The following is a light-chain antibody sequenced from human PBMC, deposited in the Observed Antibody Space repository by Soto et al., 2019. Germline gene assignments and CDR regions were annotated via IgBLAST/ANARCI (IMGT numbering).Light chain of an antibody. CDR3: QQYKTSLLT. CDR1: QSISSW. J-gene: IGKJ4*01. Sequence: DIQMTQSPSTLSASVGDRVTITCRASQSISSWLAWYQQKPGKAPKLLIYKASSLESGVPSRFSGSGSGTEFTLTISSLQPDDFATYYCQQYKTSLLTFGGGTKVDIK. CDR2: KAS. V-gene: IGKV1-5*03.